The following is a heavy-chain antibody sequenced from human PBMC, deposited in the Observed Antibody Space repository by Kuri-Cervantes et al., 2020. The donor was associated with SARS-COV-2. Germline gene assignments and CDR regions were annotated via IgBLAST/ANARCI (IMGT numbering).Heavy chain of an antibody. V-gene: IGHV3-23*01. CDR3: AKALVVTMIVFDY. CDR1: GGSISSGGYY. Sequence: GGSLRLSCTVSGGSISSGGYYWSWIRQAPGKGLEWVSTISGSGASTFYADSVKGRFTISRDNSKNTLYLQMNSLRAEDSAVYCCAKALVVTMIVFDYWGQGTLVTVSS. D-gene: IGHD3-22*01. J-gene: IGHJ4*02. CDR2: ISGSGAST.